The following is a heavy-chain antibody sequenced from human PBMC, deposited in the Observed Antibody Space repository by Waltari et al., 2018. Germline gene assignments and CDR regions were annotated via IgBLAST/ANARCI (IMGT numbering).Heavy chain of an antibody. D-gene: IGHD3-16*02. CDR3: TTVFNIYDYVWGSYPN. CDR1: GFTFSDAW. Sequence: EVQLVESGGGLVEPGGSLRLSCAASGFTFSDAWMSWVRQAPGKGLEWVGRIKTNTDGVTTDYGAPVKVRFTISRDDSEYMLYLQMNYLKTEDTAVYYCTTVFNIYDYVWGSYPNWGQGTLVTVSS. CDR2: IKTNTDGVTT. J-gene: IGHJ4*02. V-gene: IGHV3-15*01.